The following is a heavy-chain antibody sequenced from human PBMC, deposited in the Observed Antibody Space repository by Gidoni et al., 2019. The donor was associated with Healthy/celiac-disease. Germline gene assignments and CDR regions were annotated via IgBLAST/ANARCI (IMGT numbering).Heavy chain of an antibody. CDR3: ARQEPPLLPYSSSAVSAFDP. Sequence: QLQLQESGPGLVKPSETLSLTCTVSGGSISRSSYYWGWIRQPPGKGLEWIGSIYYSGSTYYNPSLKSRVTISVDTSKNQFSLKLSAVTAADTAVYYCARQEPPLLPYSSSAVSAFDPWGQGTLVTVSS. D-gene: IGHD6-6*01. CDR2: IYYSGST. J-gene: IGHJ5*02. CDR1: GGSISRSSYY. V-gene: IGHV4-39*01.